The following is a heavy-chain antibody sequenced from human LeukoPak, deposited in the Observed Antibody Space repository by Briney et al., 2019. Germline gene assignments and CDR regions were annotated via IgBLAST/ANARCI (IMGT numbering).Heavy chain of an antibody. J-gene: IGHJ5*02. CDR3: SGMVRGQGWFDP. V-gene: IGHV4-31*03. D-gene: IGHD3-10*01. Sequence: PSQTLSLTCTVSGGSISSGGYYWSWIRQHPGKGLEWIGYIYYSGSTYYNPSLKSRVTISVDTSKNQFSLKLSSVTAADTAVYYCSGMVRGQGWFDPWGQGTLVTVSS. CDR1: GGSISSGGYY. CDR2: IYYSGST.